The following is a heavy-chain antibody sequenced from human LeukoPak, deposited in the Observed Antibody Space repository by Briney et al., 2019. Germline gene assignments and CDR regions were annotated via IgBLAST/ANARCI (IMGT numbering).Heavy chain of an antibody. V-gene: IGHV1-69*13. Sequence: ASVKVSCKASGGTFSSYAISWVRQAPGQGLEWMGGIIPIFGTANYAQKFQGRVTITADESTSTAYMELSSLRSEDTAVYYCARGSVRYGYNYYYYMDVWGKGTTVTISS. CDR3: ARGSVRYGYNYYYYMDV. CDR1: GGTFSSYA. D-gene: IGHD5-18*01. CDR2: IIPIFGTA. J-gene: IGHJ6*03.